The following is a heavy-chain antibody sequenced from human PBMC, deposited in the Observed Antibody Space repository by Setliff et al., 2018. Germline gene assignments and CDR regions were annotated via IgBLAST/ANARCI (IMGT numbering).Heavy chain of an antibody. J-gene: IGHJ4*02. CDR3: AKPQVELRWGFES. V-gene: IGHV3-23*03. D-gene: IGHD1-7*01. Sequence: GGSLRLSCAASGFTFSTYAMSWVRQAPGKGLEWVSTIDSGDRNTCYTDSVKGRFTIFRDGSKNNLFLQMTSLRAEDTAVYYCAKPQVELRWGFESWGQGTPVTVSS. CDR1: GFTFSTYA. CDR2: IDSGDRNT.